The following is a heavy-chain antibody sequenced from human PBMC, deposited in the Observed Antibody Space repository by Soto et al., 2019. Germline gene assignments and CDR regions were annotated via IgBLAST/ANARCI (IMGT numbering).Heavy chain of an antibody. D-gene: IGHD2-2*01. CDR1: GGSITSSGYY. V-gene: IGHV4-39*01. Sequence: PSETLSLTCTVSGGSITSSGYYWAWIRQSPGKGLEWIGSIYYSGRTYYNPSLKSRVALSVDTPMNQFSLKLSSVTAADTAVYYCARHLVVPWWFDPWGQGTLVTVSS. CDR2: IYYSGRT. CDR3: ARHLVVPWWFDP. J-gene: IGHJ5*02.